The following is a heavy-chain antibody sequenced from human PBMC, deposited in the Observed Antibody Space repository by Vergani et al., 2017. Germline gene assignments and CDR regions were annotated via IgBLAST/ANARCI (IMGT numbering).Heavy chain of an antibody. Sequence: QVQLQQWGAGLLKPSETLSLTCAVYVGSFSGYYWSWIRQPPGKGLEWIGEINHSGSTNYNPSLKSRVTISVDTSKNQFSLKLSSVTAADTAVYYCARGTQPPWGYYYYYYMDVWGKGTTVTVSS. D-gene: IGHD7-27*01. J-gene: IGHJ6*03. CDR3: ARGTQPPWGYYYYYYMDV. CDR1: VGSFSGYY. CDR2: INHSGST. V-gene: IGHV4-34*01.